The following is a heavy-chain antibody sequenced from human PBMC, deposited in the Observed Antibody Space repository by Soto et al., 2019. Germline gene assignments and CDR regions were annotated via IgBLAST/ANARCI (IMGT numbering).Heavy chain of an antibody. D-gene: IGHD5-12*01. J-gene: IGHJ4*02. CDR2: ISSGGDTT. V-gene: IGHV3-30*09. CDR3: EILFRWLVDF. CDR1: GFTFSRSS. Sequence: QVQLVESGGGVVQPGTSLRLSCAASGFTFSRSSMHWVRQAPGKGLEWVAIISSGGDTTFYADSVKDRFAITRDNSKDAVDLQLNRCSAEDTALDYFEILFRWLVDFWGQGTLVTVSS.